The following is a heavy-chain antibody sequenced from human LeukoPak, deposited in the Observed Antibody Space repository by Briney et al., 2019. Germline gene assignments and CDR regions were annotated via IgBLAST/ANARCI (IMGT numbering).Heavy chain of an antibody. CDR3: AGDLGSGWYSDAFDI. J-gene: IGHJ3*02. Sequence: SETLSLTCTVSGGSISSYYWSWIRQPAGKGLEWIGRIYTSGSTNYNPSLKSRVTMSVDTSKNQFSLKLSSVTAADTAVYYCAGDLGSGWYSDAFDIWGQGTMVTVSS. CDR2: IYTSGST. V-gene: IGHV4-4*07. D-gene: IGHD6-19*01. CDR1: GGSISSYY.